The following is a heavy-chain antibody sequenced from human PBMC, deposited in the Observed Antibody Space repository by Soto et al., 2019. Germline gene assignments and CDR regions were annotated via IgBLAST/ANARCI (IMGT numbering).Heavy chain of an antibody. V-gene: IGHV1-69*08. CDR2: IIPILGIA. D-gene: IGHD3-22*01. J-gene: IGHJ5*02. Sequence: QVQLVQSGAEVKKPGSSVKVSCKASGGTFSSYTISWVRQAPGQGLEWMGRIIPILGIANYAQKFQGRVTITADKSTSTAYMELSSLRSEDTAVYYCARDHHYYSSAVPERWFDPWGQGTLVTVSS. CDR1: GGTFSSYT. CDR3: ARDHHYYSSAVPERWFDP.